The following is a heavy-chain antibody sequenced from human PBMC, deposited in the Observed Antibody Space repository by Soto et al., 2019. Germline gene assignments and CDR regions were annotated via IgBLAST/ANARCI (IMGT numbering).Heavy chain of an antibody. CDR2: IYYSGST. V-gene: IGHV4-59*01. J-gene: IGHJ2*01. CDR1: GGSISSYY. CDR3: ARRINWGYWYFDL. D-gene: IGHD7-27*01. Sequence: QVQLQESGPGLVKPSETLSLTCTVSGGSISSYYWSWIRQPPGKGLEWIGYIYYSGSTTYNPSLQSRVTISVDTSTNQFSLKLSSVTAADTAVYYCARRINWGYWYFDLWGRGTLVTVSS.